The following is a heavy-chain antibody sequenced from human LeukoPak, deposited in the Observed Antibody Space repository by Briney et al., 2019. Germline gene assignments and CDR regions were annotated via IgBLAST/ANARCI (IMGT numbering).Heavy chain of an antibody. D-gene: IGHD3-10*01. CDR2: IKQDGSEK. J-gene: IGHJ5*02. V-gene: IGHV3-7*01. Sequence: GGSLRLSCAASEFTFPMYWMSWVRQAPGKGLEWVADIKQDGSEKYYVDSVKGRFTISRQNAKKSLFLQMNSLRAEDTAVYYCARRLPGFLVRGVLNGNWFDPWGQGTLVTVSS. CDR1: EFTFPMYW. CDR3: ARRLPGFLVRGVLNGNWFDP.